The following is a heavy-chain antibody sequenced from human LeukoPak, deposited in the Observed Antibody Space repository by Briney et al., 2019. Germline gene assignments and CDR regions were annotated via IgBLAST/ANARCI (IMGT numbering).Heavy chain of an antibody. CDR2: LYNGGGA. CDR1: GFTVSSNS. CDR3: ARRDTTGWYHHFDY. V-gene: IGHV3-53*01. J-gene: IGHJ4*02. Sequence: GGFLRLSCAASGFTVSSNSMTWVRQAPGKGLEWVSILYNGGGANYADSVKGRFTISRDNSRNTLFLQRNSLRAEDTAVYYCARRDTTGWYHHFDYWGQGTLVTVSS. D-gene: IGHD6-19*01.